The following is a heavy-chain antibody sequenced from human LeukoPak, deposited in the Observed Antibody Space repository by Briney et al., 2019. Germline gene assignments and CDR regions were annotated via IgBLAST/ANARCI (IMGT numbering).Heavy chain of an antibody. J-gene: IGHJ4*02. CDR1: GGSITSDF. V-gene: IGHV4-59*01. CDR3: ARTYSTYYFDY. CDR2: MSYSGST. D-gene: IGHD6-13*01. Sequence: KPSETLSLTCTVSGGSITSDFWSWMRQPPGKGLEWIGHMSYSGSTSYNPSLKSRVTISVGTSKNQFSLKLSSVTAADTAVYYCARTYSTYYFDYWGQGTLVTVSS.